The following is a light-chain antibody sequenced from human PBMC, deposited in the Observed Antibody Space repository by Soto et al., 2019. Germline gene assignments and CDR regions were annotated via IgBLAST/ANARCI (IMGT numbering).Light chain of an antibody. CDR3: QQYGSWT. J-gene: IGKJ1*01. CDR2: GAS. CDR1: QSISSNY. V-gene: IGKV3-20*01. Sequence: EIVLTQSTGTLSVSPGERATLSCRASQSISSNYLAWYHQKPGQAPSLLIYGASSRATGIPDRFSGSGSGTDFTLTISRLEPEDSAIYYCQQYGSWTFGQGTKVEIK.